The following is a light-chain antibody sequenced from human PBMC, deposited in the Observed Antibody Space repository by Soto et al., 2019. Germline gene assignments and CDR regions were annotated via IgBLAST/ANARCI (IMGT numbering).Light chain of an antibody. CDR1: QSISSY. J-gene: IGKJ5*01. CDR3: QQSYSTPST. CDR2: AAS. Sequence: DIQMTQSPSSVSASVGDRVAITCRASQSISSYVNWYQQKPGKDPKLLSDAASSLQSGVPSRFSGRGSGTDFTLTISSLQPEDFATYYCQQSYSTPSTFGQGTRLEIK. V-gene: IGKV1-39*01.